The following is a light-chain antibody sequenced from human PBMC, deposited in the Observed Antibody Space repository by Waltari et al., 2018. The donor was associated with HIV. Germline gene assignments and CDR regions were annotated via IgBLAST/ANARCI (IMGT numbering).Light chain of an antibody. J-gene: IGLJ2*01. CDR2: EVS. CDR1: SSAVGGYNY. Sequence: QSALTQPASVSGSPGQSITISCTGTSSAVGGYNYVSWYQQHPGNAPELMIYEVSKLPSGVSNRFSGSKAGNTASLTIAGLQAEDEADYYCSSYTSSSTLVFGGGTKLTVL. V-gene: IGLV2-14*01. CDR3: SSYTSSSTLV.